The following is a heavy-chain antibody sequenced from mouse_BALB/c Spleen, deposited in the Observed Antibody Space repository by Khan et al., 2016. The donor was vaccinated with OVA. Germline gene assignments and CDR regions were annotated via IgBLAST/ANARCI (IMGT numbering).Heavy chain of an antibody. CDR3: ARKDYYDYDPFPY. D-gene: IGHD2-4*01. CDR2: ISYSGNT. V-gene: IGHV3-2*02. Sequence: EVQLQESGPGLVKPSQSLSLTCTVTGYSITSEYTWNWIRQFPENKLEWMGFISYSGNTRYNPSLKSRISITRDTSKNQFFLQLNSVTSDDTATYYCARKDYYDYDPFPYWGQGTLVTVSA. J-gene: IGHJ3*01. CDR1: GYSITSEYT.